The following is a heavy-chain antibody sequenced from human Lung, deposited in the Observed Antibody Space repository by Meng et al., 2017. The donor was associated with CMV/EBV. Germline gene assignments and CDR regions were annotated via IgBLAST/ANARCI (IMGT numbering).Heavy chain of an antibody. D-gene: IGHD2-2*01. CDR2: TYFVGDT. J-gene: IGHJ2*01. CDR1: GASVRGPY. CDR3: ARVAYASGDCFQGPPRYFDR. V-gene: IGHV4-59*02. Sequence: LXCTVSGASVRGPYWAWIRQSPLKGLEWLGSTYFVGDTKYNPSLESGVTISLDTSQDLVSLTLASVTSADTAIYYCARVAYASGDCFQGPPRYFDRXGRGXLVTVSS.